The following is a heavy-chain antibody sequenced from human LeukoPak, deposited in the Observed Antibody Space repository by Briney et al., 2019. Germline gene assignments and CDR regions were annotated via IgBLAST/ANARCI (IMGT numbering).Heavy chain of an antibody. CDR2: IRSKAYGGTT. D-gene: IGHD3-3*01. CDR1: GFTFGDYA. V-gene: IGHV3-49*04. Sequence: GGSLRLSCTASGFTFGDYAMSWVRQAPGKGLEWVGFIRSKAYGGTTEYAASVKGRFTISRDDSKSIAYLQMNSLKTEDTAVYYCTRGGDFWSGSHFDYWGQGTLVTVSS. J-gene: IGHJ4*02. CDR3: TRGGDFWSGSHFDY.